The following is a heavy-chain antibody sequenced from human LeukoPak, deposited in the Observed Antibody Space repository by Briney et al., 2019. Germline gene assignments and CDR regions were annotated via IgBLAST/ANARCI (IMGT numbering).Heavy chain of an antibody. J-gene: IGHJ5*02. CDR3: ARLPVLLWFGEPKSCWFDP. Sequence: SETLSLTCTVSGGSISSSSYYWGWIRQPPGKGLEWIGRIYYSGSTYYNPSLKSRVTISVDTSKNQFSLKLSSVTAADTAVDYCARLPVLLWFGEPKSCWFDPWGQGTLVTVSS. CDR2: IYYSGST. D-gene: IGHD3-10*01. CDR1: GGSISSSSYY. V-gene: IGHV4-39*01.